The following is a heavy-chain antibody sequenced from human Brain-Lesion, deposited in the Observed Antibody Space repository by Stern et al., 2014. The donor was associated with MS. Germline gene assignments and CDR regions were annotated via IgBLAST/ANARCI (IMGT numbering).Heavy chain of an antibody. V-gene: IGHV4-61*02. CDR2: IFNSGST. CDR3: ARGRVVPGFQYYATDV. J-gene: IGHJ6*02. D-gene: IGHD2-2*01. Sequence: VQLVQSGPGLVKPSQTLSISCTVSGGSISSGGYYWSWIRQPAGKGLEWIGRIFNSGSTSYNPSLKSRGPKSINTSKNPVSLRMNSMTAADTAVYYCARGRVVPGFQYYATDVWGQGTTVIVSS. CDR1: GGSISSGGYY.